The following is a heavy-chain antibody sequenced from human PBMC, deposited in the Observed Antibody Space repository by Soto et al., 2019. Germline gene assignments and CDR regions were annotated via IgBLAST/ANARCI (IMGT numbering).Heavy chain of an antibody. Sequence: GGSLRLSCAASGFTFSSYAMHWVRQAPGKGLEWVAVISYDGSNKYYADSVKGRFTISRDNSKNTLYLQMNSLRAEDTAVYYCARDYWDIAAAGIFVSSILDYWGQGTLVTVSS. J-gene: IGHJ4*02. D-gene: IGHD6-13*01. CDR3: ARDYWDIAAAGIFVSSILDY. CDR1: GFTFSSYA. V-gene: IGHV3-30-3*01. CDR2: ISYDGSNK.